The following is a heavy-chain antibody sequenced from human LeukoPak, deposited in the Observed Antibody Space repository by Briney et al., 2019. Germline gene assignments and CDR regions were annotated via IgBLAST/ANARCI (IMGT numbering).Heavy chain of an antibody. CDR3: AKGAAWGIYYFDY. J-gene: IGHJ4*02. Sequence: GGSLRLSCAASGFTFSSYAMSWVRQAPGKGLEWVSAISGSGGSTYYADSVKGRFTISRDNSKNTLHLQMNSLRAEDTAIYYCAKGAAWGIYYFDYWGQGTLVTVSS. CDR1: GFTFSSYA. D-gene: IGHD7-27*01. CDR2: ISGSGGST. V-gene: IGHV3-23*01.